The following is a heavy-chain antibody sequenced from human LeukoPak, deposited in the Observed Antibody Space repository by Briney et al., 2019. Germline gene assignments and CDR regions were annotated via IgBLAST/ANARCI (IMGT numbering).Heavy chain of an antibody. CDR2: ISSSGSTI. CDR3: AGNYFDGPFDY. J-gene: IGHJ4*02. V-gene: IGHV3-11*01. Sequence: GSLRLSCAASGFTFSDYYMSWIRQAPGKGLEWVSYISSSGSTIYYADSVKGRFTISRDNAKNSLYLQTNSLRAEDTAVYYCAGNYFDGPFDYWGQGTLVTVSS. CDR1: GFTFSDYY. D-gene: IGHD3-9*01.